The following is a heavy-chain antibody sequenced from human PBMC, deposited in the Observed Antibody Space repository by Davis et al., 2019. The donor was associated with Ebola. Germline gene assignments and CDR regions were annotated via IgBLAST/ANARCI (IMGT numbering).Heavy chain of an antibody. D-gene: IGHD2/OR15-2a*01. CDR3: VKDTSNIWFDV. J-gene: IGHJ3*01. Sequence: GGSLRLSCAASGFIFRSYVMSWVRQAPGKGLEWVSTLGTSADTYYADSVKGRFTISRDNAKNTLHLQMNRLRVEDTAKYYCVKDTSNIWFDVWGQGTMVTVSS. V-gene: IGHV3-23*01. CDR1: GFIFRSYV. CDR2: LGTSADT.